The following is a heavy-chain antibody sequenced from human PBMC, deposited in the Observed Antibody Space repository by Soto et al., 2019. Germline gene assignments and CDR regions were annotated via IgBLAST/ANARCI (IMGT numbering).Heavy chain of an antibody. CDR2: ISSSSSYI. J-gene: IGHJ5*02. CDR1: GFTFSSYS. V-gene: IGHV3-21*01. D-gene: IGHD6-13*01. Sequence: GGSLRLSCAASGFTFSSYSMNWVRQAPGKGLEWVSSISSSSSYIYYADSVKGRFTISRDNAKNSLYLQMNSLRAEDTAVYYCARVAEDSSSPKKGWFDPWGQGTLVTVSS. CDR3: ARVAEDSSSPKKGWFDP.